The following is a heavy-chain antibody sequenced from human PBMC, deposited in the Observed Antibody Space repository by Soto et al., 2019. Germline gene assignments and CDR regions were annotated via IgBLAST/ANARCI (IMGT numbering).Heavy chain of an antibody. J-gene: IGHJ4*02. CDR1: GFTSDYYG. CDR2: VNWNGGST. V-gene: IGHV3-20*04. CDR3: LRGACLNFEY. Sequence: EVQLVEAGGGGLRPGGSLRLPCAASGFTSDYYGMSWARQAPGNGLEWVSGVNWNGGSTGYAYSVKGRFTISRDNSKKFLYLKMNSLKAEEQAFYYFLRGACLNFEYWGQGVLVTV. D-gene: IGHD3-16*01.